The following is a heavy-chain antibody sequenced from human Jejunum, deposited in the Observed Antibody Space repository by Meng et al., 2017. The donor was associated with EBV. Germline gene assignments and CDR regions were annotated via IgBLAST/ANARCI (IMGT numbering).Heavy chain of an antibody. J-gene: IGHJ5*02. Sequence: QVHVVQVGSELKKPGASGKVSCKASGYTFTSSGINWVRQAPGQGLEWMGWINTNTGYPTYAQDFTGRFVFSLDTSVSTAYLQITSLSTEDNAVYYCARVRPGGGWFDPWGQGTLVTVSS. CDR2: INTNTGYP. CDR1: GYTFTSSG. V-gene: IGHV7-4-1*02. D-gene: IGHD2-8*02. CDR3: ARVRPGGGWFDP.